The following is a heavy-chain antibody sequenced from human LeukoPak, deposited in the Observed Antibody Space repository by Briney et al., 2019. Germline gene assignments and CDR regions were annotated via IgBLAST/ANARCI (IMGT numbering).Heavy chain of an antibody. Sequence: ASVNVSCKASGYTFTGYYMHWVRQAPGQGLEWMGRINPNSGGTNYAQKFQGRVTMTRDTSISTAYMELSSLRAEDTAIYYCAKSGPDLPSYFYYYMDVWGKGTTVTVSS. CDR1: GYTFTGYY. J-gene: IGHJ6*03. CDR3: AKSGPDLPSYFYYYMDV. D-gene: IGHD3-10*01. V-gene: IGHV1-2*06. CDR2: INPNSGGT.